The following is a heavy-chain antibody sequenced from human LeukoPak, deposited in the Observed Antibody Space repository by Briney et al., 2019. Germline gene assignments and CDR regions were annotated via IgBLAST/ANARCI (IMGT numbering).Heavy chain of an antibody. CDR2: IYTSGST. D-gene: IGHD1-14*01. CDR3: ARGPVFFDY. V-gene: IGHV4-61*02. J-gene: IGHJ4*02. CDR1: GGSISSGSYY. Sequence: PSETLSLTCTVSGGSISSGSYYWSWIRQPAGKGLEWIGRIYTSGSTNYNPSLKSRVTISVDTSKNQFSLKLSSVTAADTAVYYCARGPVFFDYSGQGTLVTVSS.